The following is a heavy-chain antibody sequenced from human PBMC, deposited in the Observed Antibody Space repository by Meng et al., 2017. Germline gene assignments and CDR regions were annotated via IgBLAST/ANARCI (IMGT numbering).Heavy chain of an antibody. D-gene: IGHD3-16*01. J-gene: IGHJ4*02. CDR3: ARGRGSWGY. V-gene: IGHV4-34*01. CDR2: INHSGST. CDR1: GGSFSGYY. Sequence: QGPLQQWGAGLLKPSEPLYLTGAVYGGSFSGYYWSWIRQPPGKGLEWIGEINHSGSTNYNPSLKSRVTISVDTSKNQFSLKLSSVTAADTAVYYCARGRGSWGYWGQGTLVTVSS.